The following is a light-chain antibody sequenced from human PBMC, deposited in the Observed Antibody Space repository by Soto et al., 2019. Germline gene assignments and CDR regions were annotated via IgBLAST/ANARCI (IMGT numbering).Light chain of an antibody. J-gene: IGLJ2*01. V-gene: IGLV2-14*01. CDR1: TSDVGAYNY. CDR2: EVS. CDR3: SSYTAISTRDIV. Sequence: QSALTQPASVSGSPGQSITISCTGTTSDVGAYNYVSWYQQHPGNAPKLIIYEVSHRPSGVSSRFSASKSGSTASLTISGLQGEDEADYYCSSYTAISTRDIVFGGGTKLTVL.